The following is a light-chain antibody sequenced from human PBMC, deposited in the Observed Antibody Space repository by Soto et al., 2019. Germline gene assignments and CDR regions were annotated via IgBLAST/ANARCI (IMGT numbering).Light chain of an antibody. CDR2: DVP. CDR1: SSDVGGYNF. Sequence: QSVLTQPASVSGSPGQSITISCTGTSSDVGGYNFVSWYQQHPDKAPKLMIYDVPNRPSGVSNRFSGSKSGNTASLTISGLQAEDEADYYCSSYTSISTYVFGTGTKVTVL. CDR3: SSYTSISTYV. J-gene: IGLJ1*01. V-gene: IGLV2-14*01.